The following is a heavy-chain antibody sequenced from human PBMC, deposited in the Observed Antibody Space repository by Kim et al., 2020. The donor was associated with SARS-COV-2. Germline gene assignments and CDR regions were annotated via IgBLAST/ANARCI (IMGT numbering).Heavy chain of an antibody. CDR3: ARDIGSSGYNVDY. Sequence: YADSVKGRFTISRDNAKNSLYLQMKSLRVEDTALYHCARDIGSSGYNVDYWGQGTLVTVSS. J-gene: IGHJ4*02. D-gene: IGHD3-22*01. V-gene: IGHV3-9*01.